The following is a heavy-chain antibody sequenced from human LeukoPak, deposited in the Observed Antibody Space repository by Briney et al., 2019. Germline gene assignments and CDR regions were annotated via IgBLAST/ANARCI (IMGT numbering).Heavy chain of an antibody. CDR1: GSSISSSTYY. D-gene: IGHD3-10*01. CDR3: ARPWRNYYDSGSSDP. J-gene: IGHJ5*02. Sequence: SETLSLTCTVSGSSISSSTYYWGWIRQPPGKGLEWIGNIYSSGSTYYNPSLKSRVTISVDTSKNQFSLKLSSVTAADTAVYYCARPWRNYYDSGSSDPWGQGTLVTVSS. CDR2: IYSSGST. V-gene: IGHV4-39*07.